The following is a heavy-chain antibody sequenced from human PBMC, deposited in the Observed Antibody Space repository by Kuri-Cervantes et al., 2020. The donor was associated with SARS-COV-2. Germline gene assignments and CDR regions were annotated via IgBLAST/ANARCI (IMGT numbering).Heavy chain of an antibody. V-gene: IGHV4-59*12. Sequence: TISGGSIISYYCSWIRQPPGKGLEWIGYIYYSGSTNYNPSLTSRVTISVDTSKNQFSLKLSSVTAADTAVYYCARLNDFWSGYPYGMDVWGQGTTVTVSS. J-gene: IGHJ6*02. CDR3: ARLNDFWSGYPYGMDV. CDR2: IYYSGST. CDR1: GGSIISYY. D-gene: IGHD3-3*01.